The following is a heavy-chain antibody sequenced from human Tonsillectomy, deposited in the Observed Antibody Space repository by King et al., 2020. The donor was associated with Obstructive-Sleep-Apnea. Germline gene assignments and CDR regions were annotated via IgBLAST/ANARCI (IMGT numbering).Heavy chain of an antibody. D-gene: IGHD3-10*01. CDR1: GYSFATYW. V-gene: IGHV5-51*01. CDR2: IYPGDSDT. Sequence: VQLVESGAEVKKPGESLKISCKGSGYSFATYWIGWVRQMPGKGLEWMGIIYPGDSDTRYSPSFQGQGTISADKAISTAFLQWSSLKASDTAMYYCARHLISGSSPRFDYWGQGTLVTVSS. J-gene: IGHJ4*02. CDR3: ARHLISGSSPRFDY.